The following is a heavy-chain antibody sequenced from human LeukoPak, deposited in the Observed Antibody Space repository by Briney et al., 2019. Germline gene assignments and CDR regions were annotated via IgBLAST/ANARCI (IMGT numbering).Heavy chain of an antibody. CDR3: ARVHKYDFWSGYYPQNFDY. J-gene: IGHJ4*02. CDR1: GFTFSDYY. CDR2: ISSSGSTI. V-gene: IGHV3-11*01. Sequence: PGGSLRLSCAASGFTFSDYYMSWIRQAPGKGLEWISYISSSGSTIYYADSVKGRFTISRDNAKNSLYLQMNSLRAEDTAVYYCARVHKYDFWSGYYPQNFDYWGQGTLVTVSS. D-gene: IGHD3-3*01.